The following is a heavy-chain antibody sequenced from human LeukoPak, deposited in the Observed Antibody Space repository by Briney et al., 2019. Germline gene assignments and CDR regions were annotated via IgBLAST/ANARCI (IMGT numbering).Heavy chain of an antibody. J-gene: IGHJ3*02. V-gene: IGHV4-59*01. Sequence: PSETLSLTCTVSGGSISSYYWSWIRQPPGKGPEWIGYIYYSGSTNYNPSLKSRVTISVDTSKNQFSLKLSSVTAADTAVYYCARGHARDAFDIWGQGTMVTVSS. CDR3: ARGHARDAFDI. CDR1: GGSISSYY. CDR2: IYYSGST.